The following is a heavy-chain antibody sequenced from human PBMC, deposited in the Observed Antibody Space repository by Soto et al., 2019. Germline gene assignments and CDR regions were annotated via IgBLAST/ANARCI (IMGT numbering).Heavy chain of an antibody. CDR1: GGSISSSSYY. V-gene: IGHV4-39*01. J-gene: IGHJ6*03. D-gene: IGHD3-3*01. CDR2: IYYSGST. Sequence: SETLSLTCTVSGGSISSSSYYGGWIRQPPGNGLEWIGSIYYSGSTYYNPSLKGRVTISVDTSKNQFSLKLSSVTAADTAVYYCVRSLRFLEWLLLGEADYYYYYYMDVWGKGTTVTVSS. CDR3: VRSLRFLEWLLLGEADYYYYYYMDV.